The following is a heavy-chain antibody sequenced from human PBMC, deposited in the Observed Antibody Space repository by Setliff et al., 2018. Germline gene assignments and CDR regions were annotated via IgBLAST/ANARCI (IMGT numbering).Heavy chain of an antibody. CDR1: GDSISSGIYH. CDR2: IYVSTGST. V-gene: IGHV4-61*02. J-gene: IGHJ3*02. CDR3: ARDRGRYNWNYGVKAFDI. Sequence: SETLSLTCTVSGDSISSGIYHWSWIRQSAGKGLEWIGRIYVSTGSTNYSPSLKSRVTISVDKSKNQFSLKLSSVTAADTAVYYCARDRGRYNWNYGVKAFDIWGQGTMVTVSS. D-gene: IGHD1-7*01.